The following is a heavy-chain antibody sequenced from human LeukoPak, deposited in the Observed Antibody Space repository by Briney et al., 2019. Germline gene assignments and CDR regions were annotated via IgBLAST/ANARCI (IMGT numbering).Heavy chain of an antibody. V-gene: IGHV3-20*04. J-gene: IGHJ5*02. CDR3: ARDQGVLLWFGEKGNWFDP. D-gene: IGHD3-10*01. Sequence: PGGSLRLSCAASGFTFDDYGMSWVRQAPGKGLEWVSGINWNGGSTGYADSVKGRFTISRDNAKNSPYLQMNSLRAEDTALYYCARDQGVLLWFGEKGNWFDPWGQGTLVTVSS. CDR1: GFTFDDYG. CDR2: INWNGGST.